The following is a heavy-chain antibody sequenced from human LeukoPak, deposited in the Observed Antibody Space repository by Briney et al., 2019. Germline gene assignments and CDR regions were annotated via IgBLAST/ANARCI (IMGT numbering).Heavy chain of an antibody. V-gene: IGHV4-38-2*02. CDR2: IYHSGST. CDR3: ARRGYYGSGSPIDDAFDI. CDR1: GGSIGSGYY. J-gene: IGHJ3*02. Sequence: SETLSLTCTVSGGSIGSGYYWGWIRQPPGKGLEWIGSIYHSGSTYYNPSLKSRVTISVDTSKNQFSLKLSSVTAADTAVYYCARRGYYGSGSPIDDAFDIWGQGTMVTVSS. D-gene: IGHD3-10*01.